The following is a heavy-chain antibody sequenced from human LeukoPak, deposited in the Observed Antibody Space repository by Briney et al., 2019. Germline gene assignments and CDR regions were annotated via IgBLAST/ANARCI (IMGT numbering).Heavy chain of an antibody. D-gene: IGHD3-22*01. Sequence: PSETLSLTCAVSGGSISNSNWWSWVRQPPGKGLEWIGEIYHSGSTNYNPSLKSRVTITVDTSKNQFSLELNSVTAADTALYFCTTLYYYDTTGYYWRGFDYWGQGALVTVSS. CDR2: IYHSGST. CDR3: TTLYYYDTTGYYWRGFDY. V-gene: IGHV4-4*02. CDR1: GGSISNSNW. J-gene: IGHJ4*02.